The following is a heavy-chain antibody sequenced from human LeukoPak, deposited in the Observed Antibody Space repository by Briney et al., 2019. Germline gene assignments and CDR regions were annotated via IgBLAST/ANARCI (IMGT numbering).Heavy chain of an antibody. CDR1: GFTFSSYG. CDR3: AKAYYYDSSGYYDY. J-gene: IGHJ4*02. D-gene: IGHD3-22*01. Sequence: GGSLRLSCAASGFTFSSYGMSWVRQAPGKGLEWVSAISVSGGSTYYADSVKGRFTISRDNSKNTLYLQMNSLRAEDTAVYYCAKAYYYDSSGYYDYWGQGTLVTVSS. V-gene: IGHV3-23*01. CDR2: ISVSGGST.